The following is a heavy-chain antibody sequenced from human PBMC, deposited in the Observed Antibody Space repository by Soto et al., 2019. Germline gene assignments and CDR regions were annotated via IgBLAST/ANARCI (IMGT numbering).Heavy chain of an antibody. CDR2: IYHRGST. CDR3: AAGGGLPRYY. J-gene: IGHJ4*02. D-gene: IGHD5-12*01. Sequence: QLQLKESGSGLVKPSQTLSLTCAVSGGSIISGGYSWSWIRQPPGKGLEWIGYIYHRGSTYYNPSHQSRVTISVARSKNQFALKLSSVSAADTAVYYCAAGGGLPRYYWGQGTLVNVSS. V-gene: IGHV4-30-2*01. CDR1: GGSIISGGYS.